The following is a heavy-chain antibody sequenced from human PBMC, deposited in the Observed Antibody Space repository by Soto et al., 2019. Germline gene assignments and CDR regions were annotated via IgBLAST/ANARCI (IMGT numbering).Heavy chain of an antibody. CDR2: IYYSGST. D-gene: IGHD3-10*01. CDR3: ASALPYGSGSFRLGGAFDI. J-gene: IGHJ3*02. Sequence: SETLSLTCTVSGGSISSGGYYWSWIRQHPGKGLEWIGYIYYSGSTYYNPSLKSRVTISVDTSKNQFSLKLSSVTAADTAVYYCASALPYGSGSFRLGGAFDIWGQGTMVTVSS. CDR1: GGSISSGGYY. V-gene: IGHV4-31*03.